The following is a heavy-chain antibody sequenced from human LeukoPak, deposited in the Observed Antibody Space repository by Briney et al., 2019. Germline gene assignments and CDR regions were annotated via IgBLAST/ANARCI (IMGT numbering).Heavy chain of an antibody. V-gene: IGHV3-53*01. CDR2: IYSDNT. J-gene: IGHJ4*02. CDR3: ARRAGAYSHPHDY. Sequence: GGSLRLSCTVSGFTVSSNSVSWVRQAPGKGLERVSFIYSDNTHYSDSVKGRFTISRDNSKNTLYLQMNSLRAEDTAVYYCARRAGAYSHPHDYWGQGTLVTVSS. D-gene: IGHD4/OR15-4a*01. CDR1: GFTVSSNS.